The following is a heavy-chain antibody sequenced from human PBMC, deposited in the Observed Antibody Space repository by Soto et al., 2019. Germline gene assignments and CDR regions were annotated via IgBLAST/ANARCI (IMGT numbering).Heavy chain of an antibody. CDR3: AKDEVRRVKAFDY. Sequence: QVPLVESGGGVVQPGRSLRLSCAASGFTFSSYGMHWVRQAPDKGLEWVAVISYEGSNKYYADSVKGRFTISRDNAKNTLYLQMNSLRAEDTAVYYCAKDEVRRVKAFDYWGQGTLVTVSS. V-gene: IGHV3-30*18. CDR2: ISYEGSNK. CDR1: GFTFSSYG. J-gene: IGHJ4*02.